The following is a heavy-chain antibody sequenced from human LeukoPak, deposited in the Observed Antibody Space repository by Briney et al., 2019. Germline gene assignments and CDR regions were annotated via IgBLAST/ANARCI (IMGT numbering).Heavy chain of an antibody. V-gene: IGHV4-4*07. CDR3: ARGRRDYGGNRAMYYYYYMDV. J-gene: IGHJ6*03. CDR1: GGSISSYY. D-gene: IGHD4-23*01. CDR2: ISTSGST. Sequence: SSETLSLTCTVSGGSISSYYWSWIRQPAGKGLESIGHISTSGSTNYNPSLKSRVTMSVDTSKNQFSLKLSSVTAADTAVYYCARGRRDYGGNRAMYYYYYMDVWGKGTTVTISS.